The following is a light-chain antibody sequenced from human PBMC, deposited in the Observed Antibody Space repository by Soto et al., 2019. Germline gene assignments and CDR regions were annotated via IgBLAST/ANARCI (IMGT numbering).Light chain of an antibody. Sequence: DIQMTQSPSSLSASVGDRVTITCQASQDISNHLNWYQQKPGKAPKLLIHVASNLETGVPSRFSGSGSGTDFTFTISSLQPEYSATYYCQHYDNLPPGFGQGTRLEIK. V-gene: IGKV1-33*01. J-gene: IGKJ5*01. CDR1: QDISNH. CDR3: QHYDNLPPG. CDR2: VAS.